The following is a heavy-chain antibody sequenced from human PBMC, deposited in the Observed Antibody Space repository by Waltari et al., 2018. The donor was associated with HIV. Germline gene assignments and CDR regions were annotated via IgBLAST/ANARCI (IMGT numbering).Heavy chain of an antibody. J-gene: IGHJ6*02. D-gene: IGHD1-1*01. CDR3: GRYENNRPHSYGMDV. CDR2: TYPGDPET. V-gene: IGHV5-51*03. Sequence: EVQLVQSGAEVKKPGESLRISCKGSGYTFSRHYIGWVRQMPGKGLKWMGLTYPGDPETTYSRSFEGQVTISADKSISTAYLQWSSLQASDTAMYYCGRYENNRPHSYGMDVWGQGTTVTVSS. CDR1: GYTFSRHY.